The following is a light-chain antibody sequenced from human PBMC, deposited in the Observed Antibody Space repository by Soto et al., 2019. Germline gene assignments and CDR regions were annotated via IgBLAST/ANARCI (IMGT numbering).Light chain of an antibody. CDR2: AAS. J-gene: IGKJ4*01. CDR1: QGISDY. CDR3: QQYDDWLRLT. Sequence: DIQINKSPSSLSAYVGDRVTITCRASQGISDYLAWYQQKPGKVPKLLIYAASTLQSGVPSRFSGSGSGTEFNLTISSLQSEDFAVYFCQQYDDWLRLTFGGGTKVDI. V-gene: IGKV1-27*01.